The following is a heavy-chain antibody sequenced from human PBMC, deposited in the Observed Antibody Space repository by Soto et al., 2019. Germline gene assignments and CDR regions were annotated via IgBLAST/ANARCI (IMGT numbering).Heavy chain of an antibody. J-gene: IGHJ4*02. CDR3: ARLGLGIIAAALTGDY. D-gene: IGHD6-13*01. CDR2: IYYSGST. V-gene: IGHV4-39*01. CDR1: GGSISSSSYY. Sequence: PSETLSLTCTVSGGSISSSSYYWGWIRQPPGKGLEWIGSIYYSGSTYYNPSLKSRVTISVDTSKNQFSLKLSSVTAADTAVYYCARLGLGIIAAALTGDYWGQGTLVTVSS.